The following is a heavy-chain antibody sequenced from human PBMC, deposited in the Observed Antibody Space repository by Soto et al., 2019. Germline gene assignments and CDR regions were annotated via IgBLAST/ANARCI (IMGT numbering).Heavy chain of an antibody. J-gene: IGHJ4*02. CDR3: ARQLGPQYYYDSSGYYYFDY. D-gene: IGHD3-22*01. CDR2: ISYDGSNK. CDR1: GFTFSSYA. V-gene: IGHV3-30-3*01. Sequence: GGSLSLSCAASGFTFSSYAMHWVRQAPGKGLEWVAVISYDGSNKYYADSVKGRFTISRDNSKNTLYLQMNSLRAEDTAVYYCARQLGPQYYYDSSGYYYFDYWGQGTLVTVSS.